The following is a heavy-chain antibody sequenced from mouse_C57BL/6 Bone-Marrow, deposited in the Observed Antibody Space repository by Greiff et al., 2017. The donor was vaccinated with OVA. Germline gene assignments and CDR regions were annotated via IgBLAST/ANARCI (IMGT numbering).Heavy chain of an antibody. CDR1: GYTFTGYW. V-gene: IGHV1-9*01. J-gene: IGHJ3*01. CDR2: ILPGSGIT. CDR3: ARGRWLLPFAY. Sequence: QVQLKESGAELMKPGASVKLSCKATGYTFTGYWIHLVNHHPGHGHAVIVYILPGSGITNYNEKFKGKATFTADTSSSTAYMQLSSLTTEDSAIYYCARGRWLLPFAYWGQGTLVTVSA. D-gene: IGHD2-3*01.